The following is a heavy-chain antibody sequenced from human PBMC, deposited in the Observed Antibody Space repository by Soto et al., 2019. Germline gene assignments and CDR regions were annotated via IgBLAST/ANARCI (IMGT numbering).Heavy chain of an antibody. CDR2: ISYDGSNK. CDR1: GFTFSSYG. Sequence: QVQLVESGGGVVQPGRSLRLSCAASGFTFSSYGMHWARQAPGKGLEWVAVISYDGSNKYYADSVKGRFTISRDNSKNTLYLQMNSLRAEDTAVYYCAKGPQPGYCSGGSCYYFDYWGQGTLVTVSS. CDR3: AKGPQPGYCSGGSCYYFDY. V-gene: IGHV3-30*18. J-gene: IGHJ4*02. D-gene: IGHD2-15*01.